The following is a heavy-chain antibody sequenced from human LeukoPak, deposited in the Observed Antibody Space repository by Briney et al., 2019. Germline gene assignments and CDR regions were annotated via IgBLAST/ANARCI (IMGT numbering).Heavy chain of an antibody. J-gene: IGHJ4*02. V-gene: IGHV1-69*13. CDR2: IIPIFGTA. CDR1: GGTFSSYA. Sequence: SVKVSCEASGGTFSSYAISWVRQAPGQGLEWMGGIIPIFGTANYAQKFQGRVTITADESTSTAYMELSSLRSEDTAVYYCGTHIGNSPVFDYWGQGTLVTVSS. CDR3: GTHIGNSPVFDY. D-gene: IGHD4-23*01.